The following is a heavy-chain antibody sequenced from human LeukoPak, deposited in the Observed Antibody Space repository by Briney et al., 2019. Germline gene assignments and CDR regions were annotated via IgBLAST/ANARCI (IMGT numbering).Heavy chain of an antibody. CDR2: IYYSGST. Sequence: SETLSLSCIVSGGSVSSGGHYWGWIRQPPGKGLEWIGSIYYSGSTYYNPSLNNRVTIFIDMSKNQFSLRLNSVTATDTAVYYCARLVCGGGSCPAEFDYWGQGTLVTVSS. J-gene: IGHJ4*02. D-gene: IGHD2-15*01. CDR1: GGSVSSGGHY. V-gene: IGHV4-39*01. CDR3: ARLVCGGGSCPAEFDY.